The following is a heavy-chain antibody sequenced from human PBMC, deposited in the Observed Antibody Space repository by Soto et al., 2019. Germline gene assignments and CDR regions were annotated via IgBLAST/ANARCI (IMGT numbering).Heavy chain of an antibody. D-gene: IGHD1-1*01. CDR1: GGSISSYY. V-gene: IGHV4-59*08. CDR3: AIGNDRYYYYYMDV. Sequence: SETLSLTCTVSGGSISSYYWSWIRQPPGKGLEWIGYIYYSGSTNYNPSLKSRVTISVDTSKNQFSLKLSSVTAADTAVYYCAIGNDRYYYYYMDVWGKGTTVTVSS. J-gene: IGHJ6*03. CDR2: IYYSGST.